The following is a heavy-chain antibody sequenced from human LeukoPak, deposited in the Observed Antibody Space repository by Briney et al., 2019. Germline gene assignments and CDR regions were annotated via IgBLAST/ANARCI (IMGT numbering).Heavy chain of an antibody. Sequence: PGGSLRLSCAASGFTFNSYTINWARQAPGKGLEWVSGIIPSGHTTYYADSVRGRFTISRDNSRNTLYLQMNSLRTEDTAVYYCAKDDRWLQFCCWGQGTLVTVSA. D-gene: IGHD5-24*01. CDR2: IIPSGHTT. J-gene: IGHJ4*02. CDR3: AKDDRWLQFCC. V-gene: IGHV3-23*01. CDR1: GFTFNSYT.